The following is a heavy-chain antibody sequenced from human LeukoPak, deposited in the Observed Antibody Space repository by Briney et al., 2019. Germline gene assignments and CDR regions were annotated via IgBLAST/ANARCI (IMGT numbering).Heavy chain of an antibody. CDR1: GDSISYFY. CDR3: ARPPMVRGVIISKYLDAFDI. D-gene: IGHD3-10*01. Sequence: SETLSLTCSVSGDSISYFYWSWIRQAAGKGLEWIGRISGSGSTDYNASLKSRVTMSVDTSKNQLSLKVISVTAADTAVYYCARPPMVRGVIISKYLDAFDIWGQGTMVTVSS. CDR2: ISGSGST. V-gene: IGHV4-4*07. J-gene: IGHJ3*02.